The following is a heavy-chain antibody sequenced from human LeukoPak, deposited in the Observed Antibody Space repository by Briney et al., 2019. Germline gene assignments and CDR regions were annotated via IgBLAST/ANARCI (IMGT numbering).Heavy chain of an antibody. V-gene: IGHV3-9*01. J-gene: IGHJ4*02. CDR2: ISWNSGSI. D-gene: IGHD6-19*01. CDR3: AKEAAVAGTYYFDY. Sequence: GGSLRLSCAASGFTFDDYAMHWVRQAPGKGLEWVSGISWNSGSIGYADSVKGRFTISRDNAKNSLYLQMNSLRAEDTALYYCAKEAAVAGTYYFDYWGQGTLVTVSS. CDR1: GFTFDDYA.